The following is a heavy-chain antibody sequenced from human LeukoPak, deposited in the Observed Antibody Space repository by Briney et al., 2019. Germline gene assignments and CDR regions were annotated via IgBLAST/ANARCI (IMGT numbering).Heavy chain of an antibody. J-gene: IGHJ4*02. V-gene: IGHV3-48*03. CDR2: ISSSGSSI. CDR3: AGDILNYYDSSGYPYPV. CDR1: GFTVSGYE. Sequence: SGGSLRLSCAASGFTVSGYEMNWVRQAPGKGLEWVSYISSSGSSIYYADSVKGRFTISRDNARNSLYLQMNSLRAEDTAVYYCAGDILNYYDSSGYPYPVWGQGTLVTVSS. D-gene: IGHD3-22*01.